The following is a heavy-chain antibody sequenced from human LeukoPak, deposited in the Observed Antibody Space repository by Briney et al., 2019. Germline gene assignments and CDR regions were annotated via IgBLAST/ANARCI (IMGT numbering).Heavy chain of an antibody. Sequence: GESLQISWQGSGYIFTCYWIGLVRQVPRKGLEWRGIIYPSDSGNRYSPSFQGQVTISADKSISTAYLQWSSLKASDTAIYYCARLSAYEGDFDIWGQGTMVNVSS. J-gene: IGHJ3*02. CDR1: GYIFTCYW. CDR3: ARLSAYEGDFDI. D-gene: IGHD3-16*01. CDR2: IYPSDSGN. V-gene: IGHV5-51*01.